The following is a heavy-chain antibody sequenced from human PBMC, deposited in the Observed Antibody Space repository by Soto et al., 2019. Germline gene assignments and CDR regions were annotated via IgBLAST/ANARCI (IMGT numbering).Heavy chain of an antibody. V-gene: IGHV1-18*01. CDR3: ARDLGGSYYAPVDY. CDR1: GYTFTSYG. D-gene: IGHD1-26*01. Sequence: QVQLVQSGAEVKKPGASVKVSCKASGYTFTSYGISWVRQAPGQGLEWMGWISAYNGNTKYAQKLQGRVTMTTDTPXGTAYMELRSLRADDAAVYYCARDLGGSYYAPVDYWGQGTLVTVSS. J-gene: IGHJ4*02. CDR2: ISAYNGNT.